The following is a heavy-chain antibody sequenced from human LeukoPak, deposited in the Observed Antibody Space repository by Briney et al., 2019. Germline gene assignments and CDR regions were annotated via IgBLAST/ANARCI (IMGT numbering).Heavy chain of an antibody. D-gene: IGHD1-1*01. J-gene: IGHJ6*03. V-gene: IGHV4-59*08. Sequence: SETLSLTCNVSGGSSSSYYWSWIRQPPGKGLEWIGYIYYSGNTNYNPSLKSRVTISVDTSKNQFSLNLSSVTAADTAVYYCARGGYFSYYMDVWGKGTTVTISS. CDR2: IYYSGNT. CDR3: ARGGYFSYYMDV. CDR1: GGSSSSYY.